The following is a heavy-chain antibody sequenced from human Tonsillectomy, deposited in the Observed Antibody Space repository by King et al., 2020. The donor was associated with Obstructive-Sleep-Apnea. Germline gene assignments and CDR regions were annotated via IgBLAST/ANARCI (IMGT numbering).Heavy chain of an antibody. Sequence: VQLVESGAEVKEPGESLKISCKGSGYRFTNYWIGWARQMPGKGLEWMGIVYPGDSDTRYSPSFQVQVTISADKSINTAYLQWSSLKASDTAMYYCARVSLGYWSDDYCHEDSWGQGTLVTVSS. CDR2: VYPGDSDT. CDR3: ARVSLGYWSDDYCHEDS. V-gene: IGHV5-51*01. D-gene: IGHD2-15*01. CDR1: GYRFTNYW. J-gene: IGHJ4*02.